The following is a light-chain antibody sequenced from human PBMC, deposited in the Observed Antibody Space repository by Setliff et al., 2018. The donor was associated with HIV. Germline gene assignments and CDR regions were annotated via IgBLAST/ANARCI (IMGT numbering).Light chain of an antibody. V-gene: IGLV2-14*01. CDR1: SSDVGGYNY. Sequence: QSALTQPAPVSGSPGQSITISCTGTSSDVGGYNYVSWYQQHPGKAPKLMIYEVSNRPSGVSNRFSGSKSGNTASLTISGLQAEDEADYYCSSYTSSSTLFGTGTKV. CDR3: SSYTSSSTL. CDR2: EVS. J-gene: IGLJ1*01.